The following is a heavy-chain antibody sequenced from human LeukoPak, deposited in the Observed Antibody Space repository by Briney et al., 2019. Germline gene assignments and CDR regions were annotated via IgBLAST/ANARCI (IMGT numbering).Heavy chain of an antibody. V-gene: IGHV3-48*03. Sequence: GGSLRLSCAASGFTFSSHEMNWVRQAPGKGLEWVSYISSSGSTIYYADSVKGRFTISRDNAKNSLYLQMNSLRAEDTAVYYCARDPLGYCSGGSCSIWGQGTLVTVSS. CDR3: ARDPLGYCSGGSCSI. CDR2: ISSSGSTI. J-gene: IGHJ4*02. D-gene: IGHD2-15*01. CDR1: GFTFSSHE.